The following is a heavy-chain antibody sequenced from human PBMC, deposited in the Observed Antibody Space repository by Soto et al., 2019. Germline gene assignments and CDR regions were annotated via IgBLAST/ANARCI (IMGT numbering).Heavy chain of an antibody. Sequence: SETLSLTCSVSGGSVSSGNYYWSWIRQHPEKGLEWIGHIYSRGSTYYNPSLKSRVSLSVDTSKTQFSLKLRSVTAADTAVYYCAKWEGLGSDYYYYAMDVWGQGTTVTVSS. CDR2: IYSRGST. CDR1: GGSVSSGNYY. V-gene: IGHV4-31*03. J-gene: IGHJ6*02. CDR3: AKWEGLGSDYYYYAMDV. D-gene: IGHD1-26*01.